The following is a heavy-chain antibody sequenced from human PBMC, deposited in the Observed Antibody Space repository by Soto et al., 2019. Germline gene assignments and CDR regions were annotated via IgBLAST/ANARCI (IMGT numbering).Heavy chain of an antibody. CDR1: GYTFSGFY. D-gene: IGHD6-19*01. CDR2: INPNSGGT. Sequence: AAVKCYFKASGYTFSGFYMHWLRQAPGQVLDWMGWINPNSGGTKSAEKFQGRVTMTRDTSISTDYMELSRLTSDDTAVYYCASAAVTXTAGIELWGQGTQVTVST. V-gene: IGHV1-2*02. CDR3: ASAAVTXTAGIEL. J-gene: IGHJ4*02.